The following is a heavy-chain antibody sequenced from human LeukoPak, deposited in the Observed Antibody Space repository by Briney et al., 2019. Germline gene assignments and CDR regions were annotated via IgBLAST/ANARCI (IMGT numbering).Heavy chain of an antibody. Sequence: GGSLRLSCAASGFTFSSYGMHWVRQAPGKGLEWVAVISYDGSNKYYADSVKGRFTISRDNSKNTLYLQMNSLRAEDTAVYYCAKDGASEGLYGSGRMDVWGQGTTVTVSS. CDR2: ISYDGSNK. CDR3: AKDGASEGLYGSGRMDV. D-gene: IGHD3-10*01. CDR1: GFTFSSYG. J-gene: IGHJ6*02. V-gene: IGHV3-30*18.